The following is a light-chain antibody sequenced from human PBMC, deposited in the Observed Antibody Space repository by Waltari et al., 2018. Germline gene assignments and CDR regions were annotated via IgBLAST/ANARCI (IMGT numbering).Light chain of an antibody. Sequence: IVLTQSPGTLSLSPGERATLSCRASQRVRRSLAWYQQRPGRAPRLLIYDASNRATGIPDRFSGSGFGTDFSLTSSRLEPEDCAVYYCQKYERLPATFGQGTKVEIK. V-gene: IGKV3-20*01. CDR3: QKYERLPAT. CDR2: DAS. J-gene: IGKJ1*01. CDR1: QRVRRS.